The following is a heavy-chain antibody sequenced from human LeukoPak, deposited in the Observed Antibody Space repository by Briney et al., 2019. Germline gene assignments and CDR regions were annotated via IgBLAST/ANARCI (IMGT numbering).Heavy chain of an antibody. CDR2: ISGYNGNT. D-gene: IGHD1-26*01. CDR1: GYSFTGYY. V-gene: IGHV1-18*04. Sequence: ASVKVSCKASGYSFTGYYMHWVRQAPGQGLEWMGWISGYNGNTHYAQKVQGRVTMTTDTSTTTAYMELRSLRSDDTAVYYCARDRSRVSLYYYYMDVWGKGTTVTVSS. J-gene: IGHJ6*03. CDR3: ARDRSRVSLYYYYMDV.